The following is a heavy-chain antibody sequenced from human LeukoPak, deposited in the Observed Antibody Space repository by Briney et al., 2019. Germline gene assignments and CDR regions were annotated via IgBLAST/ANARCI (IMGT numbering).Heavy chain of an antibody. CDR1: GFTFSTYW. CDR2: INTDGSNT. CDR3: ARAEDCSSTSCPRAFDI. J-gene: IGHJ3*02. V-gene: IGHV3-74*01. Sequence: GGSLRLSCAASGFTFSTYWMHWVRQAPGKGQVWDSRINTDGSNTNYADSVKGRFTISRDNAENTLYLQMNSLRAEDTAVYYCARAEDCSSTSCPRAFDIWGQGTMVTVSS. D-gene: IGHD2-2*01.